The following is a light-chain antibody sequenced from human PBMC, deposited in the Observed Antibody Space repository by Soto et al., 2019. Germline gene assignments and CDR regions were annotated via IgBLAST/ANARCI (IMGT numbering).Light chain of an antibody. Sequence: QSVLTQPASVSGSAGQSITISCSGTMRDVGAYNLVSWYQQHPGTAPKLTIYEVRNRPSGISSRFSGSRSCNTASLTISGLQSEDEGDYYCSAYTARSTLVFGGGTKVTVL. J-gene: IGLJ3*02. CDR2: EVR. V-gene: IGLV2-14*01. CDR1: MRDVGAYNL. CDR3: SAYTARSTLV.